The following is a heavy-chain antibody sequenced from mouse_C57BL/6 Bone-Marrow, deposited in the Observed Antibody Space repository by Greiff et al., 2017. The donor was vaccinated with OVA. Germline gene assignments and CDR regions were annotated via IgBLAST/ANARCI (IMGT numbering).Heavy chain of an antibody. CDR1: GYTFTSYW. CDR2: IYPGNSDT. J-gene: IGHJ3*01. D-gene: IGHD3-2*02. V-gene: IGHV1-5*01. Sequence: DVHLVESGTVLARPGASVKMSCKTSGYTFTSYWMHWVKQRPGQGLEWIGAIYPGNSDTSYNQKFKGKAKLTAVTSASTAYMELSSLTNEDSAVYYCTRSGQLRLRGFAYWGQGTLVTVSA. CDR3: TRSGQLRLRGFAY.